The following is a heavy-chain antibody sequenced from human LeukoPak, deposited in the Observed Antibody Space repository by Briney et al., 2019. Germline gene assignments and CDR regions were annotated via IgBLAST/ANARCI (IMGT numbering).Heavy chain of an antibody. Sequence: SVNVSCLASLGTLSSYAISWVRQAAGHGLEWMGGIIPIFATTYNTQKIQGRVTITTEESTSTAYRELRSLRSEDTAVYYCARLTEGKHNLYYYYYMDVWGKGNTVTVSS. CDR1: LGTLSSYA. J-gene: IGHJ6*03. V-gene: IGHV1-69*05. D-gene: IGHD1-1*01. CDR2: IIPIFATT. CDR3: ARLTEGKHNLYYYYYMDV.